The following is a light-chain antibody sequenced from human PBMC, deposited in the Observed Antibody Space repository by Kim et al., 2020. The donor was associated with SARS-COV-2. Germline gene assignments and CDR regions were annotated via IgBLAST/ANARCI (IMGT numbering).Light chain of an antibody. V-gene: IGLV1-51*01. J-gene: IGLJ3*02. CDR2: DND. Sequence: QSVLTQPPSLSAAPGQKVTISCSGSTSNIGNYYVSWYQQVPGTAPRVLIYDNDKRPSEIPDRFSGSKSDTSDLDIIGLQAGDEADYYCGTWDDSLVGAVFGGGTKLTVL. CDR3: GTWDDSLVGAV. CDR1: TSNIGNYY.